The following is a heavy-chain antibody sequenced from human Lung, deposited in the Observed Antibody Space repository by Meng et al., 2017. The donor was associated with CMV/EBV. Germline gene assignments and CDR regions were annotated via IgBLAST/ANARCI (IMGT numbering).Heavy chain of an antibody. CDR3: ARLYSSSWFLPSGMDV. J-gene: IGHJ6*02. Sequence: SETLSLXCTVSGGSISSYYWSWIRQPPGKGLEWIGYIYYSGSTNYNASLKSRVTISVDTSKNKFSLKLSSVTAADTAVYYCARLYSSSWFLPSGMDVWGQGXTVTVSS. CDR1: GGSISSYY. D-gene: IGHD6-13*01. CDR2: IYYSGST. V-gene: IGHV4-59*01.